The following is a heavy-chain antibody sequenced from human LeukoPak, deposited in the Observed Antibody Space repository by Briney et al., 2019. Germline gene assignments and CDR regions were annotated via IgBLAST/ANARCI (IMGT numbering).Heavy chain of an antibody. D-gene: IGHD3-3*02. CDR3: ARVPYTLGFQH. Sequence: SETLSLTCTVSGGSISSGSYYWSWIRQPAGKGLEWIGRIYTSGSTNYNPSLKSRVAISVDTSKNQFSLKLSSVTAADTAVYYCARVPYTLGFQHWGQGTLVTVSS. CDR1: GGSISSGSYY. CDR2: IYTSGST. V-gene: IGHV4-61*02. J-gene: IGHJ1*01.